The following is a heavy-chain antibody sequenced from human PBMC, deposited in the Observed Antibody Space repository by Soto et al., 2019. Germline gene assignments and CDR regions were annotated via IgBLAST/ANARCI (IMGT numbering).Heavy chain of an antibody. Sequence: SETLSLTCSVSGGSISSYYWTWIRQPAGKGLDWIGRIHTSESTNYNPSLTSRGTMSVYTSKKQFSLKVSSVTDTDTAVSYCASEKEITPYDRGQGT. CDR1: GGSISSYY. J-gene: IGHJ4*02. CDR3: ASEKEITPYD. D-gene: IGHD3-3*01. V-gene: IGHV4-4*07. CDR2: IHTSEST.